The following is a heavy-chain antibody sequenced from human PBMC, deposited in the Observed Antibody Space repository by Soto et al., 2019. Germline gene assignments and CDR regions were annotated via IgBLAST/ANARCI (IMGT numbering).Heavy chain of an antibody. Sequence: TSETLSLTCTVSGGSISSSSYYWGWIRQPPGKGLEWIGSIYYSGSTNYNPSLKSRVTISVDTSKNQFSLKLSSVTAADTAVYYCARVESSSWYGVVYWGQGTLVTVSS. V-gene: IGHV4-39*07. CDR2: IYYSGST. CDR3: ARVESSSWYGVVY. D-gene: IGHD6-13*01. J-gene: IGHJ4*02. CDR1: GGSISSSSYY.